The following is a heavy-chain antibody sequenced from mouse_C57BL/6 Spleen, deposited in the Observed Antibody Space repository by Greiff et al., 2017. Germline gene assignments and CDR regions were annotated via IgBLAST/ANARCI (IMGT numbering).Heavy chain of an antibody. V-gene: IGHV1-42*01. Sequence: VQLQQSGPELVKPGASVKISCKASGYSFTGYYMNWVKQSPEKSLEWIGEINPSTGGTTYNQKFKAKATLTVEKSSSTAYMQLKSLTSEDSAVYYCARFGYDEGPHWYFDVWGTGTTVTVSS. CDR3: ARFGYDEGPHWYFDV. CDR2: INPSTGGT. D-gene: IGHD2-2*01. CDR1: GYSFTGYY. J-gene: IGHJ1*03.